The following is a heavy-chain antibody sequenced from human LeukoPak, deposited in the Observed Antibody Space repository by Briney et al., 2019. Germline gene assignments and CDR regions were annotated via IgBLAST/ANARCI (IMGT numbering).Heavy chain of an antibody. Sequence: PSETLSLTCTVSGCSISSYCWSWIRQPPGKGLEWIGYIYYSGSTNYNPSLKSRVTISVDTSKNQFSLKLSSVTAADTAVYYCARQYYYYYMDVWGKGTTVTVSS. V-gene: IGHV4-59*08. CDR2: IYYSGST. CDR3: ARQYYYYYMDV. CDR1: GCSISSYC. J-gene: IGHJ6*03.